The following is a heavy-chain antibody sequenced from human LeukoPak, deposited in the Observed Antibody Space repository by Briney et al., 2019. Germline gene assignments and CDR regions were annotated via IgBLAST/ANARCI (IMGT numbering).Heavy chain of an antibody. CDR3: ARGKIAAAGKALGY. J-gene: IGHJ4*02. Sequence: GGSLRLSCAASGFTFSNAWMSWVRQAPGKGLEWVSVIRSGGSTYYADSVKGRFTISRDNSKNTLYLQMNSLRAEDTAVYYCARGKIAAAGKALGYWGQGTLVTVSS. D-gene: IGHD6-13*01. V-gene: IGHV3-66*01. CDR1: GFTFSNAW. CDR2: IRSGGST.